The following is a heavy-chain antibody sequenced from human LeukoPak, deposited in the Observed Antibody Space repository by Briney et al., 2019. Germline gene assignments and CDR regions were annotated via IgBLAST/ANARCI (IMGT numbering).Heavy chain of an antibody. J-gene: IGHJ4*02. CDR1: GFTFSSYA. V-gene: IGHV3-20*04. D-gene: IGHD1-26*01. Sequence: GGSLRLSCAASGFTFSSYAMHWVRHAPGKGLEWVSGINWNGGSTVYADSVKGRFTISRDNAKNSLYLQMNSLRAEDTALYYCARDEEGGSYPLDYWGQGTLVTVSS. CDR3: ARDEEGGSYPLDY. CDR2: INWNGGST.